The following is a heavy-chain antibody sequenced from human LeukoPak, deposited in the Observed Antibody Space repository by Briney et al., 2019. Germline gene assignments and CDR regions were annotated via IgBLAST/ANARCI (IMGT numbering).Heavy chain of an antibody. Sequence: SVKVSCKASGGTFSSYAISWVRQAPGQGLEWMGGIIPIFGTANYAQKFQGRVTITADESTSTAYMELSSLRSEDTAVYYCARGRPWLQLPFDYWGQGTLVTGSS. CDR2: IIPIFGTA. D-gene: IGHD5-24*01. CDR1: GGTFSSYA. V-gene: IGHV1-69*01. J-gene: IGHJ4*02. CDR3: ARGRPWLQLPFDY.